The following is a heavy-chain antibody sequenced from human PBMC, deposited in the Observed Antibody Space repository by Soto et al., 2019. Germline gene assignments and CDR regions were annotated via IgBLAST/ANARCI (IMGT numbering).Heavy chain of an antibody. CDR2: IWYDGSNK. J-gene: IGHJ4*02. D-gene: IGHD5-18*01. Sequence: QVQLVESGGGVVQPGRSLRLSCAASGFTFSSYGMHWVRQAPGKGLEWVAVIWYDGSNKYYADSVKGRFTISRDNSKNTLYLQMNSLRAEDTAVYYCARDTATQDDDYWGQGTLVTVSS. CDR1: GFTFSSYG. CDR3: ARDTATQDDDY. V-gene: IGHV3-33*01.